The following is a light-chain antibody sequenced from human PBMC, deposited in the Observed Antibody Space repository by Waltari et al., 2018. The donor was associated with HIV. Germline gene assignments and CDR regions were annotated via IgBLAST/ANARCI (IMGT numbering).Light chain of an antibody. J-gene: IGLJ3*02. CDR2: NND. V-gene: IGLV1-44*01. Sequence: QSVLTHPPSASGTPGQRFNIPCSGGTSNIGANAVTWYKHRQGTAPQLLIYNNDRRPSGVPDRFSAAKNGTSASLPISGLQAEDEADDYCATWDEGMNGHGVFGGGTKLTVL. CDR3: ATWDEGMNGHGV. CDR1: TSNIGANA.